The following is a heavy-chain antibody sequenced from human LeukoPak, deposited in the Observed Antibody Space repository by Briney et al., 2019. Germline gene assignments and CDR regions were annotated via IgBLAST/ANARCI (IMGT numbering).Heavy chain of an antibody. J-gene: IGHJ4*02. CDR2: ISYDGSNK. V-gene: IGHV3-30*03. Sequence: PGRSLRLSCAASGFTFSSYGMHWVRQAPGKGLEWVAVISYDGSNKYYADSVKGRFTISRDNSKNTLYLQMNSLRAEDTAVYYCARARYDSSGYYYVYPEYYFDYWGQGTLVTVSS. CDR3: ARARYDSSGYYYVYPEYYFDY. CDR1: GFTFSSYG. D-gene: IGHD3-22*01.